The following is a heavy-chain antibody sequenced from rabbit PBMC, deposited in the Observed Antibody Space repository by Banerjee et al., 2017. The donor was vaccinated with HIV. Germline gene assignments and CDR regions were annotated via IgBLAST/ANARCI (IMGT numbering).Heavy chain of an antibody. J-gene: IGHJ4*01. CDR1: GLDFSRRYW. D-gene: IGHD6-1*01. V-gene: IGHV1S45*01. CDR3: ARGGNNAGDAYDL. Sequence: QEQLVESGGGLVQPEGSLTLTCKASGLDFSRRYWICWVRQAPGKGLEWIACIETGGHNRIYYARWAKGRFTISKTSSTTVTLQMTSLTAADTATYFCARGGNNAGDAYDLWGPGTLVTVS. CDR2: IETGGHNRI.